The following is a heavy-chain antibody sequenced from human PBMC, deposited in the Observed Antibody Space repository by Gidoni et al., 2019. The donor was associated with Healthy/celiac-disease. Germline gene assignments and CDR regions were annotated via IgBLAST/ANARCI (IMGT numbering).Heavy chain of an antibody. CDR3: AKDQRRQQLVRGAFDI. Sequence: EVLLLESGGGLVQPGGSLRLYCASAGFTFSSDALSWVRQAPGKGLEWVSAISCIGASTDYADSVKRRFSISINNSKNTLFLQMISLRAEDTAVYYCAKDQRRQQLVRGAFDIWSQGTMVTVSS. CDR1: GFTFSSDA. CDR2: ISCIGAST. J-gene: IGHJ3*02. V-gene: IGHV3-23*01. D-gene: IGHD6-13*01.